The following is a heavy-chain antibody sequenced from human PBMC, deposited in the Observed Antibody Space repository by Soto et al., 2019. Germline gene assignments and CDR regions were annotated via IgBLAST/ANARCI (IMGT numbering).Heavy chain of an antibody. D-gene: IGHD2-15*01. J-gene: IGHJ4*02. Sequence: SETLSLTCTVSGGSISSSSYYWGWIRQPPGKGLEWIGSIYYSGSTYYNPSLKSRVTISVDTSKNQFSLKLSSVTAADTAVYYCASSRGGSCLYWGQGTLVTVSS. CDR1: GGSISSSSYY. CDR3: ASSRGGSCLY. V-gene: IGHV4-39*01. CDR2: IYYSGST.